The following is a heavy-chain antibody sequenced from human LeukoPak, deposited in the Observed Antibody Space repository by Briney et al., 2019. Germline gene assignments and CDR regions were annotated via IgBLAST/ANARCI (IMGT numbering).Heavy chain of an antibody. J-gene: IGHJ4*02. D-gene: IGHD2-15*01. CDR2: INTDGSST. V-gene: IGHV3-74*01. CDR1: GFTFSSYW. Sequence: PGGSLRLSFAASGFTFSSYWMHWVRQAPGKGLVWVSRINTDGSSTSYADSVKGRFTISRDNAKNTLYLQMNSLRAEDTAVYYCASLMGSGDYWGQGTLVTVSS. CDR3: ASLMGSGDY.